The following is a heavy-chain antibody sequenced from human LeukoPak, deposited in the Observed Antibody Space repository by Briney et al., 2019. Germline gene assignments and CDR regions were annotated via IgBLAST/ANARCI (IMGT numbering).Heavy chain of an antibody. D-gene: IGHD3-10*01. V-gene: IGHV3-30*18. J-gene: IGHJ4*02. CDR1: DFPSISNA. CDR3: AKPYYYGSGTPSYFDY. Sequence: PGGPLRLSVAPPDFPSISNAMPGVRQPPGRGLDGLPVPSYDGSKKFYADSVKGRFTISRDNSKNTLYLQMNSLRAEDTAVYYCAKPYYYGSGTPSYFDYWGQGTLVTVSS. CDR2: PSYDGSKK.